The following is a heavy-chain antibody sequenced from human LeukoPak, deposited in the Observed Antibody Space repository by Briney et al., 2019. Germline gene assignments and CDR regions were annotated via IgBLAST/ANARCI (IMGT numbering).Heavy chain of an antibody. CDR2: ISWNSGSI. J-gene: IGHJ4*02. V-gene: IGHV3-9*01. Sequence: GGSLRLSCAASGFTFDDYAMHWVRQAPGKGLEWASGISWNSGSIGYVDSVKGRFTISRDNAKNSLYLQMNSLRAEDTAVYYCARDGTMVRGVIITVAFDYWGQGTLVTVSS. CDR1: GFTFDDYA. CDR3: ARDGTMVRGVIITVAFDY. D-gene: IGHD3-10*01.